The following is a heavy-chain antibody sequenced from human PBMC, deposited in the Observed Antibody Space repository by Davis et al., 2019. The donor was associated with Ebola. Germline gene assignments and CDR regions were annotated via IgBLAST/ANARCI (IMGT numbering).Heavy chain of an antibody. CDR3: ARGISA. CDR1: GFTFSNYW. J-gene: IGHJ4*02. CDR2: IKQDGSDK. V-gene: IGHV3-7*03. Sequence: GESLKISCAASGFTFSNYWMSWVRQTPGKGLEWVANIKQDGSDKYYVDSMKGRFTISRDNAKNSLYLQMNSLRAEDTAVYYCARGISAWGQGTLVTVSS.